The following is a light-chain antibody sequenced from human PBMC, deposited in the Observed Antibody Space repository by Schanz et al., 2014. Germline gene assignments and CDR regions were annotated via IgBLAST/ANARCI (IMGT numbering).Light chain of an antibody. CDR2: NVN. Sequence: SALTQPRSVSGSPGQSVTISCTGTNSDVGGYDYVSWYQQHPGKAPKLLIYNVNERPSGVPDRFSGSKSGNTASLTISGLQAEDDADYYCCSYAGSPYVFGTGTKLTVL. CDR3: CSYAGSPYV. CDR1: NSDVGGYDY. V-gene: IGLV2-11*01. J-gene: IGLJ1*01.